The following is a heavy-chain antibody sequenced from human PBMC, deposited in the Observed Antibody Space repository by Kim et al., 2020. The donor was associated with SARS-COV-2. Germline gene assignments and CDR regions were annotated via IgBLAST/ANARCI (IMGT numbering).Heavy chain of an antibody. CDR2: ISPRGTWT. V-gene: IGHV3-11*06. Sequence: GGPLRLSCAASGFTFSDFFMSWIRQPPGKGLEWVSYISPRGTWTKYADSVKGRFTISRDNADNSLYLQMDSLRVEDTAVYYCVRENFANPDSWGQGTLVTVSS. J-gene: IGHJ4*02. D-gene: IGHD7-27*01. CDR1: GFTFSDFF. CDR3: VRENFANPDS.